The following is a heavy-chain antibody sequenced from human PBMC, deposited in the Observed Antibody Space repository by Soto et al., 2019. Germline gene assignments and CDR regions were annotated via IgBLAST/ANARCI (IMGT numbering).Heavy chain of an antibody. V-gene: IGHV4-34*01. CDR3: ARGRLRIAAAGFYYYYGMDV. CDR1: GFTFSSYA. CDR2: INHSGST. J-gene: IGHJ6*02. D-gene: IGHD6-13*01. Sequence: PGGSLRLSCAASGFTFSSYAMSWVRQAPGKGLEWIGEINHSGSTNYNPSLKSRVTISVDTSKNQFSLKLSSVTAADTAVYYCARGRLRIAAAGFYYYYGMDVWGQGTTVTVSS.